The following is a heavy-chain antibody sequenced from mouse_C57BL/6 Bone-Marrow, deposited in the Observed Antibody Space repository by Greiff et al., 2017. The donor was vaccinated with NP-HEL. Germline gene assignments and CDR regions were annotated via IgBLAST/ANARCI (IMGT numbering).Heavy chain of an antibody. CDR1: GYTFTSYW. CDR3: ASGDYDYGYFDV. J-gene: IGHJ1*03. D-gene: IGHD2-4*01. CDR2: IHPNSGST. V-gene: IGHV1-64*01. Sequence: QVQLQQPGAELVKPGASVKLSCKASGYTFTSYWMHWVKQRPGQGLEWIGMIHPNSGSTNYNEKFKSKATLTVDKSSSTAYMQLSSLTSEDSAVYFCASGDYDYGYFDVWGTGTTVTVSS.